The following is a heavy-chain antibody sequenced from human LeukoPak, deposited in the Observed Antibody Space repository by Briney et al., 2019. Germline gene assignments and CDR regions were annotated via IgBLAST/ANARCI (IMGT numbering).Heavy chain of an antibody. CDR3: ARETGAPGIAAVPYYFDY. CDR2: MNPNSGNT. J-gene: IGHJ4*02. Sequence: ASVKVSCKASGYTFTSYDINWVGQATGQGLEWMGWMNPNSGNTGYAQKFQGRVTMTRNTSISTAYMELSSLRSEDTAVYYCARETGAPGIAAVPYYFDYWGQGTLVTVPS. V-gene: IGHV1-8*01. CDR1: GYTFTSYD. D-gene: IGHD6-13*01.